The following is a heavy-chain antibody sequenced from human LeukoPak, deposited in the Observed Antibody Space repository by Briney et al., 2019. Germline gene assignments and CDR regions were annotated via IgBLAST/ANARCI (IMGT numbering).Heavy chain of an antibody. CDR2: IFYNGST. CDR3: AISANSGPVFDY. Sequence: PSETLSLTCAASGCTISSYYLSWIRQPPGKGLEWVGDIFYNGSTNYNPSLKSRVTISIDTSKNQFSLNLSSVTAADTAVYYYAISANSGPVFDYWGQGTLVTVSS. J-gene: IGHJ4*02. V-gene: IGHV4-59*01. CDR1: GCTISSYY. D-gene: IGHD7-27*01.